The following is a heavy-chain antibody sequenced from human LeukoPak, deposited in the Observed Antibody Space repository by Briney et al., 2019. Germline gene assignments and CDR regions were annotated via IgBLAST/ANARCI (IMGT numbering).Heavy chain of an antibody. J-gene: IGHJ5*02. D-gene: IGHD3-10*01. CDR3: ARDRLLWFGESFDP. Sequence: ASVKVSCKASEYRFTDYYIQWVRQAPGQGLEWMGWINPNSGGTYFAQKFEARVALTRDTSISTAYMELSRLRSDDTAVYYCARDRLLWFGESFDPWGQGTLVTVSS. CDR2: INPNSGGT. CDR1: EYRFTDYY. V-gene: IGHV1-2*02.